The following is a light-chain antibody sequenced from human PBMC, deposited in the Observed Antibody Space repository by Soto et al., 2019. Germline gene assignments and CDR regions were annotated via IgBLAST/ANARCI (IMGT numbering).Light chain of an antibody. J-gene: IGKJ3*01. V-gene: IGKV1-5*03. CDR1: QSISSW. Sequence: DIQMTQSPSTLSASVGDRVTITCRASQSISSWLAWYQQKPGKAPKLLIYKASSLERGVPSRFSGSGSGTEFPLTISSLQTDDFATYYFHQYNSYSITFSPGTIVDI. CDR3: HQYNSYSIT. CDR2: KAS.